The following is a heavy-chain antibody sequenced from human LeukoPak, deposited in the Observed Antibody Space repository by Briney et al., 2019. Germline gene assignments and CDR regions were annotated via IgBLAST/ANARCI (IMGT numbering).Heavy chain of an antibody. D-gene: IGHD3-10*01. J-gene: IGHJ4*02. CDR3: ARGLQFGELSDY. V-gene: IGHV4-38-2*02. Sequence: SETLSLTCTVSGYSTSSGYYWGWIRQPPGKGLEWIGSIYHSGSTYYNPSLKSRVTISVDTSKNQFSLKLSSVTAADTAVYYCARGLQFGELSDYWGQGTLVTVSS. CDR2: IYHSGST. CDR1: GYSTSSGYY.